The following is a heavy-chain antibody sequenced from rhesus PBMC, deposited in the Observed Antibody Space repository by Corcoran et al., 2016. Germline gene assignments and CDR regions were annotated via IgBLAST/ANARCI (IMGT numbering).Heavy chain of an antibody. CDR3: ARHSGTWGFDY. D-gene: IGHD6-25*01. CDR2: VFGTSGST. J-gene: IGHJ4*01. Sequence: QVQLQESCPGLVKPSATLSITCAVSCGSLRLNYWSWPRPPPGKGLEWIGRVFGTSGSTSYNPSLTSRVTFSTDTSKNQFSLKLSSVTAADTAIYYCARHSGTWGFDYWGQGVLVTVSS. V-gene: IGHV4-147*01. CDR1: CGSLRLNY.